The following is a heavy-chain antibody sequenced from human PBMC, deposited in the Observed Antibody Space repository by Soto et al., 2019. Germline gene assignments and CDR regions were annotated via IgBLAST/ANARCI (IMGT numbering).Heavy chain of an antibody. J-gene: IGHJ6*02. V-gene: IGHV1-18*04. CDR1: GYTFTSYG. D-gene: IGHD3-9*01. Sequence: ASVKVSCKASGYTFTSYGISWVRQAPGQGLEWMGWISAYNGNTNYAQKLQGRVTMTTDTSTSTAYMELRSLRSDDTAVYYCARTHYDILTGYSPLDYYYGMDVWGQGTTVTVSS. CDR3: ARTHYDILTGYSPLDYYYGMDV. CDR2: ISAYNGNT.